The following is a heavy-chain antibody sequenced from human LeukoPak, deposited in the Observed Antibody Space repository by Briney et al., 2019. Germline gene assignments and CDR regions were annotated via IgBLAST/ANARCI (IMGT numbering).Heavy chain of an antibody. Sequence: GGSLRLSCAASGFTFSSYGMHWVRQAPGKGLEWVAFIRYDGSNKYYADSVKGRFTISRDNSKNTLYLQMNSLRAEDTAVYYCAKGYIAAAGGLGGFDPWGQGTLVTVSS. CDR3: AKGYIAAAGGLGGFDP. V-gene: IGHV3-30*02. D-gene: IGHD6-13*01. CDR1: GFTFSSYG. CDR2: IRYDGSNK. J-gene: IGHJ5*02.